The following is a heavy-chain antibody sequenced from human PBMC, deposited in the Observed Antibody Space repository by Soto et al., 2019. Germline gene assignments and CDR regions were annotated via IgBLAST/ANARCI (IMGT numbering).Heavy chain of an antibody. V-gene: IGHV5-10-1*01. D-gene: IGHD6-13*01. CDR2: IDPSDSYT. CDR3: ARHIRAAAGHDAFDI. CDR1: GYSFTSYW. J-gene: IGHJ3*02. Sequence: ESLKISCKGSGYSFTSYWISWVRQMPGKGLDWMGRIDPSDSYTNYSPSFQGHVTISADKSISTAYLQWSSLKASDTAMYYCARHIRAAAGHDAFDIWSQGTMVTVSS.